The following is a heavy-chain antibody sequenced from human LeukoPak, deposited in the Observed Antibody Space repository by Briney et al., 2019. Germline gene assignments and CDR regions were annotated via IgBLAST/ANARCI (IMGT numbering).Heavy chain of an antibody. D-gene: IGHD5-12*01. CDR2: IYPGDSDT. V-gene: IGHV5-51*01. J-gene: IGHJ4*02. CDR1: GYNFTSYW. CDR3: ARHRGSGYAVYYFDY. Sequence: GESLQISCKGSGYNFTSYWIGWVRQLPGKGLEWMGNIYPGDSDTRYSPSFQGQVTISADKSISTAYLQWSSLKASDTAMYYCARHRGSGYAVYYFDYWGQGTLVTVSS.